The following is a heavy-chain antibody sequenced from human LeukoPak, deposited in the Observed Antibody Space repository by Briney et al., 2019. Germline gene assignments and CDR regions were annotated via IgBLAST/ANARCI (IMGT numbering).Heavy chain of an antibody. CDR1: GFTFSNYW. V-gene: IGHV3-74*01. D-gene: IGHD3-9*01. J-gene: IGHJ5*02. Sequence: GGSLRLSRAASGFTFSNYWMHWVRQAPGKGLVWVSHINSDGSSTTYADSVKGRFTISRDNAKNTLFLQMDSLRAEDTAVYYCARDLTSYDTLTGYYTAWFDPWGQGTLVTVSS. CDR2: INSDGSST. CDR3: ARDLTSYDTLTGYYTAWFDP.